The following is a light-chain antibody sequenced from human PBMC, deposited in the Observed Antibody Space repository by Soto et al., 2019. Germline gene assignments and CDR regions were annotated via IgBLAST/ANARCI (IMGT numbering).Light chain of an antibody. J-gene: IGLJ7*01. CDR3: CSYATSGSFV. CDR1: SSDVGIYNL. Sequence: QAVVTQPASVSGSPGQSITISCTGTSSDVGIYNLVSWYQHHPGKAPKLMIYEVSKRPSGVSNRFSGSKSGNTASLTISGLQAEDEADYYCCSYATSGSFVFGTGTQLTVL. CDR2: EVS. V-gene: IGLV2-23*02.